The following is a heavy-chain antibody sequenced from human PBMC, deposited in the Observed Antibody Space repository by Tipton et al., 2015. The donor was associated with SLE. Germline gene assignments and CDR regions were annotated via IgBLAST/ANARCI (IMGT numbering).Heavy chain of an antibody. J-gene: IGHJ4*02. CDR2: TRNKANSYTT. CDR1: GFTFSDYY. D-gene: IGHD2-8*01. Sequence: SLRLSCAASGFTFSDYYMDWVRQAPGKGLEWVGRTRNKANSYTTEYAASVKGRFSISRDDSKNLLYLQMNSLKTEDTAVYYCVRGNNGFDHWSQGTLVSVSS. V-gene: IGHV3-72*01. CDR3: VRGNNGFDH.